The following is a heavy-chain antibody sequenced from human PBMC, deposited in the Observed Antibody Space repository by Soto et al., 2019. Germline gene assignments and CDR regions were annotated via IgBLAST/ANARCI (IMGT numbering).Heavy chain of an antibody. V-gene: IGHV3-11*01. CDR2: ISDSGNII. Sequence: QVQLVESGGGLVKPGGSLRLSCAASGFTFSDNYMTWIRQAPGRGLEWVAYISDSGNIIYYADSVQGRFTVSRDNAKNSLYLQMNSLSAEDTGVYYCARRTRGAGWFDPWGQGTLVTVSS. CDR1: GFTFSDNY. J-gene: IGHJ5*02. D-gene: IGHD6-19*01. CDR3: ARRTRGAGWFDP.